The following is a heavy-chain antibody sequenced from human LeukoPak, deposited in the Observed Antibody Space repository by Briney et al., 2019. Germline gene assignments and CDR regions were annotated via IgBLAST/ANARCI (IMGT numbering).Heavy chain of an antibody. J-gene: IGHJ5*02. CDR3: ARIHNRDDYVWGSYRYGWFDP. CDR2: IYHSGST. CDR1: GGSISSGYY. V-gene: IGHV4-38-2*02. Sequence: SETLSLTCTVSGGSISSGYYWGWIRQPPGKGLEWIGSIYHSGSTYYNPSLKSRVTISVDTSKNQFSLKLSSVTAADTAVYYCARIHNRDDYVWGSYRYGWFDPWGQGTLVTVSS. D-gene: IGHD3-16*02.